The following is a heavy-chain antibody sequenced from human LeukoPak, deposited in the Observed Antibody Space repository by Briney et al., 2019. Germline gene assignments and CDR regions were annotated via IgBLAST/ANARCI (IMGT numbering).Heavy chain of an antibody. V-gene: IGHV4-39*01. CDR3: ARQPDYYDSSGQNDY. J-gene: IGHJ4*02. CDR2: IYYSGST. Sequence: SETLSLTCTVSGGSNSSSSYYWGWIRQPPGKGLEWIGSIYYSGSTYYNPSLKSRVTISVDTSKNQFSLKLSSVTAADTAVYYCARQPDYYDSSGQNDYWGQGTLVTVSS. CDR1: GGSNSSSSYY. D-gene: IGHD3-22*01.